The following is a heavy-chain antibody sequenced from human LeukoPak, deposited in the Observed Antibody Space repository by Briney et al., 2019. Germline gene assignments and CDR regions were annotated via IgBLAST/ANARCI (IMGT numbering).Heavy chain of an antibody. D-gene: IGHD3-10*01. V-gene: IGHV4-4*02. CDR3: ARALPYGSGSYYFDY. Sequence: SETLSLTCAVSGGSISSSNWWSWVRQPPGKGLEWMGEIYHSGSTNYNPSLKSRVTISVDKSKNQFSLKLSSVTAADAAVYYCARALPYGSGSYYFDYWGQGTLVTVSS. CDR2: IYHSGST. CDR1: GGSISSSNW. J-gene: IGHJ4*02.